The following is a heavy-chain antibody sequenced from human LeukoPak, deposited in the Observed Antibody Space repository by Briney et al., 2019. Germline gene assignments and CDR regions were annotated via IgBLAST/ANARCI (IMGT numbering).Heavy chain of an antibody. CDR3: ARGSGSADFDY. J-gene: IGHJ4*02. CDR1: GGSISSYY. Sequence: PSETLSLTCTVSGGSISSYYWSWIRQPPGRGLEWIGYIYYSGSTNYNPSLKSRVTISVDTSKNQFSLKLSSVTAADTAVYYCARGSGSADFDYWGQGTLVTVSS. D-gene: IGHD1-26*01. CDR2: IYYSGST. V-gene: IGHV4-59*01.